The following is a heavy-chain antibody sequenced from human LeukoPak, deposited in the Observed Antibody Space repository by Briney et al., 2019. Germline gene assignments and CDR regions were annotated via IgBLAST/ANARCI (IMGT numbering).Heavy chain of an antibody. Sequence: ASVKVSCKASGYTFTSYGISWVRQAPGQGLEWMGWISAYNSNTNYAQKLQGRVTMTTDTSTSTAYMELRSLRSDDTAVYYCARDHGSSGSGSRNYYCGMDVWGQGTTVTVSS. CDR2: ISAYNSNT. CDR3: ARDHGSSGSGSRNYYCGMDV. V-gene: IGHV1-18*01. D-gene: IGHD3-10*01. J-gene: IGHJ6*02. CDR1: GYTFTSYG.